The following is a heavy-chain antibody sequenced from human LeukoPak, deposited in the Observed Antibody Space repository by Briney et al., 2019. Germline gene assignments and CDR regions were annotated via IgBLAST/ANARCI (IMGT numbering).Heavy chain of an antibody. J-gene: IGHJ4*02. Sequence: GGSLRLSCATSGFTFSSYSMNWVREAPGKGLEWVSYISSSSSTIYYADSVKGRFTISRDNAKNSLYLQMNSLRDEDTAVYYCARRGSSYDSSGYPHYYFDYWGQGTLVTVSS. CDR3: ARRGSSYDSSGYPHYYFDY. V-gene: IGHV3-48*02. D-gene: IGHD3-22*01. CDR1: GFTFSSYS. CDR2: ISSSSSTI.